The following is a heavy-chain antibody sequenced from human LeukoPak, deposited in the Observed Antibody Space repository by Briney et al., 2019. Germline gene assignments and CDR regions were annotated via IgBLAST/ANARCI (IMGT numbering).Heavy chain of an antibody. CDR1: GFTFSDYY. V-gene: IGHV3-11*01. CDR3: ASEGYSYGLGAFDI. J-gene: IGHJ3*02. D-gene: IGHD5-18*01. CDR2: VSSSGSTI. Sequence: GGSLRLSCAASGFTFSDYYMSWIRQAPGKGLEWVSYVSSSGSTIYYADSVKGRFTISRDNAKNSLYLQMNSLRAEDTAVYYCASEGYSYGLGAFDIWGQGTMVTVSS.